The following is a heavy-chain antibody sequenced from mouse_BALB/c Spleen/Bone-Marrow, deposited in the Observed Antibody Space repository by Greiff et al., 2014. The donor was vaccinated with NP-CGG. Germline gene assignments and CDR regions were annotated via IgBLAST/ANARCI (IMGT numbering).Heavy chain of an antibody. CDR1: GFTFSSYA. J-gene: IGHJ4*01. CDR2: ISSGGSYT. V-gene: IGHV5-9-1*01. CDR3: ARHDGYYAMDY. D-gene: IGHD2-3*01. Sequence: EVMLVESGGGLVKPGGSLKLSCAASGFTFSSYAMSWVRQTPEKRLEWVATISSGGSYTYYPDSVKGRFTISRDNAKNTPYLQMSSLRSEDTAMYYCARHDGYYAMDYWGQGTSVTVSS.